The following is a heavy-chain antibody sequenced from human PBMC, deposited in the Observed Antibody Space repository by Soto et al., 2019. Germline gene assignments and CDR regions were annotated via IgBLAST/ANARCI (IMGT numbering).Heavy chain of an antibody. CDR3: ARVCSTSCYGLMDV. Sequence: SVTLSLPCTVSGGSISSGGYYWSWIRQHPGKGLEWIGYIYYSGSTYYNPSLKSRVTISVDTSKNYFSLKLSSVTAADTAVYYCARVCSTSCYGLMDVWGQGTTVTVSS. D-gene: IGHD2-2*01. CDR2: IYYSGST. V-gene: IGHV4-31*03. J-gene: IGHJ6*02. CDR1: GGSISSGGYY.